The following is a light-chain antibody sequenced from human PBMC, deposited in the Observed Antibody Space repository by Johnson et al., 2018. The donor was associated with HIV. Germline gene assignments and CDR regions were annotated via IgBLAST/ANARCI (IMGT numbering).Light chain of an antibody. CDR1: SSNIENNF. J-gene: IGLJ1*01. Sequence: QSVLTQPPSVSAAPGQKVTVSCSGSSSNIENNFVSWYQQLPGTAPKLLIYEDNKRPSGIADRFSGSKSGTSATLAITGLQTGDEADYYCGTWDSSLRAPFVVGTRTKVTVL. CDR2: EDN. V-gene: IGLV1-51*02. CDR3: GTWDSSLRAPFV.